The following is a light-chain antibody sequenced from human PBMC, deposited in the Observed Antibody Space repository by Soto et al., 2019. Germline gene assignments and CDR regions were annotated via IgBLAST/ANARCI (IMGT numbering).Light chain of an antibody. CDR2: DVS. Sequence: QSVLTQPASVSGSPGQSITISCIGTSSDVGDYNYVSWYQRQPGKPPQLIIFDVSTRPSGVSDRFSGSKSGNTASLTISGLQAVDEADYFCTSYSTSTIPYVFGSGTKVTVL. CDR1: SSDVGDYNY. J-gene: IGLJ1*01. CDR3: TSYSTSTIPYV. V-gene: IGLV2-14*03.